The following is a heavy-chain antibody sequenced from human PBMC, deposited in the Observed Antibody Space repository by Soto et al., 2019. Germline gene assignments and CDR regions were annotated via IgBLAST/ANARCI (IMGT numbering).Heavy chain of an antibody. V-gene: IGHV4-34*01. CDR1: GGSFSGYY. CDR2: INHSGST. J-gene: IGHJ5*02. Sequence: SETLSLTCAVYGGSFSGYYWSWIRQPPGKGLEWIGEINHSGSTNYNPSLKSRVTISVDTSKNQFSLKLSSVTAADTAVYYCARVGQQLVKGRSNWFDPWGQGTLVTVSS. CDR3: ARVGQQLVKGRSNWFDP. D-gene: IGHD6-13*01.